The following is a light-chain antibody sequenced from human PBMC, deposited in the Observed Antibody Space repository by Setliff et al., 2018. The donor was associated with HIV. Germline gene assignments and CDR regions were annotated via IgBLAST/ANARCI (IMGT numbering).Light chain of an antibody. CDR3: QSYDSSLSGCV. CDR1: SSNIGAGYD. CDR2: VNS. J-gene: IGLJ1*01. V-gene: IGLV1-40*01. Sequence: QSALAQPPSVSGAPGQRVTISCTGSSSNIGAGYDVHWYQHLPGTAPKLLIDVNSDRPSGVPDRFSDSKSGTSASLAITGLQAEDEADYYCQSYDSSLSGCVFGTGTKVTVL.